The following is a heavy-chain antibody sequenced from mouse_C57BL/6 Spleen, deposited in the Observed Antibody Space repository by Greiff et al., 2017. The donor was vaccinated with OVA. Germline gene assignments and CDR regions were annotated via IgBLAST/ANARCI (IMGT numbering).Heavy chain of an antibody. J-gene: IGHJ2*01. V-gene: IGHV6-3*01. CDR3: TRYPYYDYNYSFDY. D-gene: IGHD2-4*01. CDR2: IRLKSDNYAT. Sequence: EVKLEESGGGLVQPGGSMKLSCVASGFTFSNYWMNWVRQSPETGLEWVAQIRLKSDNYATHYAESVKGRFTISRDDSKSSVYLQMNNLRAEDTGIYYCTRYPYYDYNYSFDYWGQGTTLTVSS. CDR1: GFTFSNYW.